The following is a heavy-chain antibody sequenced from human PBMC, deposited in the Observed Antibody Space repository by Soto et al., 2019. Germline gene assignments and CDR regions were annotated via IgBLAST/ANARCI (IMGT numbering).Heavy chain of an antibody. J-gene: IGHJ4*01. Sequence: SETLSLTCTVSGESMDSFYWNWIRQPPGKGLEWIGNIYYTGSTNYNPSLESRVSISIDTSKNQFSLQLTSVTAADTAIYYCARDATLRHWGHGTLVTVSS. V-gene: IGHV4-59*01. CDR1: GESMDSFY. D-gene: IGHD2-15*01. CDR2: IYYTGST. CDR3: ARDATLRH.